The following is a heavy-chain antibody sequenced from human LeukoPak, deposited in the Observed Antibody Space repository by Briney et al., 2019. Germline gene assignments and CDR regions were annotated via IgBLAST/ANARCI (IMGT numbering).Heavy chain of an antibody. V-gene: IGHV3-30*01. J-gene: IGHJ5*02. CDR2: ISYDGSNK. CDR3: AKASTGTTHDWFDP. Sequence: PGGSLRLSCAASGFTFSSYAMHWVRQAPGKGLEWVAVISYDGSNKYYADSVKGRFTISRDNSKNTLYLQMNSLRAEDTAVYYCAKASTGTTHDWFDPWGQGTLVTVSS. D-gene: IGHD1-1*01. CDR1: GFTFSSYA.